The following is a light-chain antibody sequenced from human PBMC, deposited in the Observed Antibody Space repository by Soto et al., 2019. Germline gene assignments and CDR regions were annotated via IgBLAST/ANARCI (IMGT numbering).Light chain of an antibody. CDR2: EDT. V-gene: IGLV2-23*01. CDR3: GSYGGSRTIV. J-gene: IGLJ2*01. Sequence: QSVLTQPASVSGSPGQSITISCTGTSSDVGSYNLVSWYQHHSGKAPKLIIYEDTTRPSGVSNRFSGPKSGNAASLTISGLQAEDESDYYCGSYGGSRTIVFGGGTKVTVL. CDR1: SSDVGSYNL.